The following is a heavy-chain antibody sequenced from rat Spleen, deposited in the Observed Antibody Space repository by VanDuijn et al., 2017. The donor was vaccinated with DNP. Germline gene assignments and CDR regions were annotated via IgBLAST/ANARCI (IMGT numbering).Heavy chain of an antibody. V-gene: IGHV2-16*01. Sequence: QVQLKESGPGLVQPSQTLSLTCTVPAFSLTSYGVSWVRQPPGKGLEWIGAIWGAGNRDYSSALKSRLRSSRDTSKSQVFLKMNSLQTEDTAMYFCARWEGINAYWGQGTLVTVSS. CDR3: ARWEGINAY. CDR2: IWGAGNR. CDR1: AFSLTSYG. J-gene: IGHJ3*01. D-gene: IGHD1-11*01.